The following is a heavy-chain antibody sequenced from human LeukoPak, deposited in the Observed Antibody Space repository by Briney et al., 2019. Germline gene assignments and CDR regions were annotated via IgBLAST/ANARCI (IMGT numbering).Heavy chain of an antibody. V-gene: IGHV3-30-3*01. Sequence: PGGSLRLSCAASGFTFSSYAMHWVRQAPGKGLEWVAVISYDGSNKYYADSVKGRFTISRDNSKNTLYLQMNSLRAEDTAVYYCARDMHALGLYCGGDCYSMSGDYWGQGTLVTVSS. CDR3: ARDMHALGLYCGGDCYSMSGDY. J-gene: IGHJ4*02. CDR1: GFTFSSYA. CDR2: ISYDGSNK. D-gene: IGHD2-21*02.